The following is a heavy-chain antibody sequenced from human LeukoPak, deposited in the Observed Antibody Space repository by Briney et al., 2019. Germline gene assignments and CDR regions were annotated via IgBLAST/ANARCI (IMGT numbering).Heavy chain of an antibody. Sequence: GGSLRLSCAASGFTFDDYAMHWVRHAPGKGLEWVSGISWNSGSIGYADSVKGRFTISRDNAKNSLYLQMNSLGAEDTALYYCAKDNGRGGNFDYWGQGTLVTVSS. J-gene: IGHJ4*02. CDR2: ISWNSGSI. CDR3: AKDNGRGGNFDY. D-gene: IGHD3-16*01. CDR1: GFTFDDYA. V-gene: IGHV3-9*01.